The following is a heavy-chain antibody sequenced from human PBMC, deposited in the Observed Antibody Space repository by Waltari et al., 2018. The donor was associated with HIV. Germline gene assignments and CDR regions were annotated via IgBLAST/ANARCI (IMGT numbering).Heavy chain of an antibody. CDR2: IYWNDDK. V-gene: IGHV2-5*01. Sequence: QTTLKASGPTLVKPTQTLTLTCTFSGFSLSSSGVGVGWNRQPPGKALEWLALIYWNDDKRYSPSLKSRLTITKDTSKNQVVLTMTNMDPVDTVTYYCAHRGWVEGGYYFDYWGQGTLVAVSS. D-gene: IGHD6-19*01. CDR3: AHRGWVEGGYYFDY. J-gene: IGHJ4*02. CDR1: GFSLSSSGVG.